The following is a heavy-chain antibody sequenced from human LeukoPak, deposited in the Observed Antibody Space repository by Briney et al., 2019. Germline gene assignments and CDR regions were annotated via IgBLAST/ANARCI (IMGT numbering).Heavy chain of an antibody. CDR1: GDSISTYH. Sequence: SETLSLTCSVSGDSISTYHWNWIRKPPGKGLEWIGYMQSTGNSNYNPSLKSRVSMSVETSKNRIVLNLSSVTAADTAVYYCARDKRHSYGRYFDHWGQGWVVTVSS. J-gene: IGHJ4*02. V-gene: IGHV4-59*01. CDR2: MQSTGNS. D-gene: IGHD5-18*01. CDR3: ARDKRHSYGRYFDH.